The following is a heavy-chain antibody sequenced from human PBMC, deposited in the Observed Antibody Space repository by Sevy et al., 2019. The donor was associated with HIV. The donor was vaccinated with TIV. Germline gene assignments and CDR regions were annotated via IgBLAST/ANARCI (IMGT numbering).Heavy chain of an antibody. D-gene: IGHD3-22*01. V-gene: IGHV3-33*01. CDR2: ICSDGRFE. CDR3: GRVGYYYENAAYYALDS. CDR1: GFTFSNYA. J-gene: IGHJ4*02. Sequence: GGSLRLSCAATGFTFSNYAMHWVRQTPGKGLEWVAIICSDGRFENHGDSVKGRFTISRDNSKNTLYLQKNNVRVEDTDVNYCGRVGYYYENAAYYALDSWGQGTLVTVSS.